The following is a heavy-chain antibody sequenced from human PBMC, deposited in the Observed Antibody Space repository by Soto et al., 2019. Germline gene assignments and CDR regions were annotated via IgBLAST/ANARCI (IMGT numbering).Heavy chain of an antibody. Sequence: EVQLVESGGGLVHPGGSLKLSCAVSGFTFSGSVMHWVRQAPGKGLEWLVRIRSRDSYYATSYAESVKGRVTISRDDSKNTAYLQVTSLKIEDTALYYCTTYGNSSKGFDYWGQGTLVTVSS. D-gene: IGHD6-6*01. CDR2: IRSRDSYYAT. CDR3: TTYGNSSKGFDY. CDR1: GFTFSGSV. J-gene: IGHJ4*02. V-gene: IGHV3-73*01.